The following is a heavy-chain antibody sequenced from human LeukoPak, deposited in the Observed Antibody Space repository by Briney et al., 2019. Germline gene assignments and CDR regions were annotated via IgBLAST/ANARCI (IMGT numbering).Heavy chain of an antibody. Sequence: SETLSLTCTVSGGSISIYYWSWIRQPPGKGLEWIGYIYHSGSTYYNPSLKSRVTISVDRSKNQFSLKLSSVTAADTAVYYCARDSADGYFDYWGQGTLVTVSS. CDR3: ARDSADGYFDY. J-gene: IGHJ4*02. V-gene: IGHV4-59*12. D-gene: IGHD2-8*01. CDR1: GGSISIYY. CDR2: IYHSGST.